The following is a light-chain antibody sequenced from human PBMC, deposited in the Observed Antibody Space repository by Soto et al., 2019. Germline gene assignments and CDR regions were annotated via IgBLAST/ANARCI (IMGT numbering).Light chain of an antibody. CDR2: DAT. CDR3: QQYDDYPFI. J-gene: IGKJ2*01. Sequence: DIQMTQSPFTLSASVGDRVTITCRASQTISTSLAWYQQQPGKAPSLLIYDATSLQSGVPSRFSGSGSGTEFILTITSLQPDDSATYYCQQYDDYPFIFGPGTKLEIK. V-gene: IGKV1-5*01. CDR1: QTISTS.